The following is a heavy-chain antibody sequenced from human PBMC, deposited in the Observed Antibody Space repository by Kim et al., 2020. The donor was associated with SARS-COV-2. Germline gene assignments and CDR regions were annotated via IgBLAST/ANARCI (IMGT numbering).Heavy chain of an antibody. CDR1: GGSISSSNW. J-gene: IGHJ6*03. D-gene: IGHD6-25*01. CDR3: ARVHRLYYYYYMDV. Sequence: SETLSLTCAVSGGSISSSNWWSWVRQPPGKGLEWIGEIYHSGSTNYNPSLKSRVTISVDKSKNQFSLKLSSVTAADTAVYYCARVHRLYYYYYMDVWGKGTTVTVSS. CDR2: IYHSGST. V-gene: IGHV4-4*02.